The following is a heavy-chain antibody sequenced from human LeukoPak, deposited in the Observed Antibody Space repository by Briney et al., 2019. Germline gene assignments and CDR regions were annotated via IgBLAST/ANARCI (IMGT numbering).Heavy chain of an antibody. V-gene: IGHV3-23*05. CDR3: SKDVVPDSGWDLDY. Sequence: GGSLRLSCTASGFSFSTYSMTWVRQGPGKGLEWVSSIYNSGSRTFYADSVKGRFTISRDNSKNTLYLQMNSLTAEDTAIYYCSKDVVPDSGWDLDYWGQGTLVTVSS. CDR2: IYNSGSRT. CDR1: GFSFSTYS. J-gene: IGHJ4*02. D-gene: IGHD6-19*01.